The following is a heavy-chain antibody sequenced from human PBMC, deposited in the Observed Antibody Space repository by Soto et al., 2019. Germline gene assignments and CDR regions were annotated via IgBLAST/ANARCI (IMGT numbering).Heavy chain of an antibody. CDR2: INHSGST. CDR1: GGSFSGYY. V-gene: IGHV4-34*01. J-gene: IGHJ4*02. D-gene: IGHD3-3*01. CDR3: ARGITGLYDFWSGYKGKNYYFDY. Sequence: SETLSLTCAVYGGSFSGYYWSWIRQPPGKGLEWIGEINHSGSTNYNPSLKSRVAISVDTSKNQFSLKLSSVTAADTAVYYCARGITGLYDFWSGYKGKNYYFDYGGQGTLVTVSS.